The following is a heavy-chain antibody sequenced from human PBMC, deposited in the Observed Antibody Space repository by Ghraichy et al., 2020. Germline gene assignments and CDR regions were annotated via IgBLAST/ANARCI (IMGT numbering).Heavy chain of an antibody. Sequence: ASVKVSCKVSGYTLTELSMHWVRQAPGKGLEWMGGFDPEDGETIYAQKFQGRVTMTEDTSTDTAYMELSSLRSEDTAVYYCATSPGRWLQSHYFDYWGQGTLVTVSS. CDR1: GYTLTELS. V-gene: IGHV1-24*01. J-gene: IGHJ4*02. D-gene: IGHD5-24*01. CDR2: FDPEDGET. CDR3: ATSPGRWLQSHYFDY.